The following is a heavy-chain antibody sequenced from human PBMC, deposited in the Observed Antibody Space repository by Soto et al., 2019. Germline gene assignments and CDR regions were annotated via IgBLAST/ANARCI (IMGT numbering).Heavy chain of an antibody. CDR2: IWYDGSNK. D-gene: IGHD2-15*01. Sequence: QVQLVESGGGVVQPGRSLRLSCAASGFTFSSYGMHWVRQAPGKGLEWVAVIWYDGSNKYYADSVKGRFTIPRDNSKNTLYLQMNSLRAEDTAVYYCARDQVRVAARGNFDYWGQGTLVTVSS. CDR1: GFTFSSYG. V-gene: IGHV3-33*01. J-gene: IGHJ4*02. CDR3: ARDQVRVAARGNFDY.